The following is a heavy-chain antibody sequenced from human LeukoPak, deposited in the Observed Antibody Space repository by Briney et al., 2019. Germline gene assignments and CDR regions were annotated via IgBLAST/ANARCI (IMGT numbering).Heavy chain of an antibody. CDR1: GFTFSKYA. D-gene: IGHD2-15*01. Sequence: GGSLRLSCAASGFTFSKYAMTWVRQAPGKGLEWVSGISGGGERTHYADSVKGRFTISRDNSKNTLYLQMNSLRAEDTAIYFCAKEGFPGWWFDYWGQGTLVTVSS. CDR2: ISGGGERT. CDR3: AKEGFPGWWFDY. J-gene: IGHJ4*02. V-gene: IGHV3-23*01.